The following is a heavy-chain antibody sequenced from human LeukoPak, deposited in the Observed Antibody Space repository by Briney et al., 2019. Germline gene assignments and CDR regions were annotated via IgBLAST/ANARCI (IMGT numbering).Heavy chain of an antibody. CDR1: GFTFSSYW. Sequence: PGGSLRLSCAASGFTFSSYWMSWVRQALGKGLEWVANIKQDGSEKYYVDSAKGRFTISRDNAKNSLYLQMNSLRAEDTAVYYCARNRKDIVVVVAAFNWFDPWGQGTLVTVSS. V-gene: IGHV3-7*01. J-gene: IGHJ5*02. D-gene: IGHD2-15*01. CDR3: ARNRKDIVVVVAAFNWFDP. CDR2: IKQDGSEK.